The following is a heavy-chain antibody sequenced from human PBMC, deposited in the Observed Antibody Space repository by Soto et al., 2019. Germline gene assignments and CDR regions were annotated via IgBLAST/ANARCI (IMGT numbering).Heavy chain of an antibody. D-gene: IGHD3-3*01. V-gene: IGHV4-59*01. CDR3: ARVLEFWPDY. CDR1: GGSISSYY. J-gene: IGHJ4*02. Sequence: SLPCTVSGGSISSYYWSWIRQPPGKGLEWIGYIYYSGSTNYNPSLKSRVTISVDTSKNQVSLKLSSVTAADTAVYYCARVLEFWPDYWGQGTLVTVSS. CDR2: IYYSGST.